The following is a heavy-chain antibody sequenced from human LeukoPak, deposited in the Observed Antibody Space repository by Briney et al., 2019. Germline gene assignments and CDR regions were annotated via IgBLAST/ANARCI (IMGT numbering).Heavy chain of an antibody. V-gene: IGHV1-18*01. J-gene: IGHJ3*02. D-gene: IGHD3-10*01. CDR3: ARNLITMVRGVMAHDAFDI. Sequence: ASVKVSCKASGYTFTSYGISWVRQAPGQGLEWMGWISAYNGNTNYAQKLQGRVTMTTDTSTSTACMELRSLRSDDTAVYYCARNLITMVRGVMAHDAFDIWGQGTMVTVSS. CDR1: GYTFTSYG. CDR2: ISAYNGNT.